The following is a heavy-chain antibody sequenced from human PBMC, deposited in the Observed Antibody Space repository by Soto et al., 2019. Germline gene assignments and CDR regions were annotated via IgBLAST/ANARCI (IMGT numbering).Heavy chain of an antibody. V-gene: IGHV3-7*01. CDR1: GFTFSSYW. J-gene: IGHJ4*02. CDR2: IKQDGSEK. Sequence: GGSLRLSCAASGFTFSSYWMSWVRQAPGKGLEWVANIKQDGSEKYYVDSVKGRFTISRDNAKNSLYLQMNSLRAEDTAVYYCARDGYSSSWDPFDYWGQGTLVTVSS. D-gene: IGHD6-13*01. CDR3: ARDGYSSSWDPFDY.